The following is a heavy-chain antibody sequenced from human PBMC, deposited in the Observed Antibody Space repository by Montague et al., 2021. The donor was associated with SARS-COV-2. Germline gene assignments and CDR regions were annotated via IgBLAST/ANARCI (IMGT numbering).Heavy chain of an antibody. CDR1: GGSISSYY. V-gene: IGHV4-59*01. Sequence: SETLSFTCTVSGGSISSYYWSWIRQPPGKGLEWIGYIYYSGSTNYNPSLKSRVTISVDTSKNQFSLKLSSVTAADTAVYYCARTPGQIAGDAFDIWGQGTMVTVSS. J-gene: IGHJ3*02. CDR2: IYYSGST. D-gene: IGHD2-21*01. CDR3: ARTPGQIAGDAFDI.